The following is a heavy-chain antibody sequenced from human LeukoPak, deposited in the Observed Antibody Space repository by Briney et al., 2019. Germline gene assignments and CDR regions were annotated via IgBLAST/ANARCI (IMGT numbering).Heavy chain of an antibody. CDR2: IYSDGST. V-gene: IGHV3-66*01. CDR3: ARGSIAARPTKYYFDY. D-gene: IGHD6-6*01. CDR1: GFTVSSNY. J-gene: IGHJ4*02. Sequence: GGSLRLSCAASGFTVSSNYMSWVRQAPGKGLDWVSVIYSDGSTYYADSVKGRFTISRDNAKNTLYLQMNSLRAEDTAVYYCARGSIAARPTKYYFDYWGQGTLVTVSS.